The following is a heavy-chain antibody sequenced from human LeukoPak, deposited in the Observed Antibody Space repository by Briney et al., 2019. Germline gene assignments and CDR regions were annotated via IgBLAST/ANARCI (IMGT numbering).Heavy chain of an antibody. V-gene: IGHV5-51*01. CDR3: ARHSDISGWNCFDY. J-gene: IGHJ4*02. D-gene: IGHD6-19*01. CDR2: IYPGDSYT. CDR1: GYSLTNYW. Sequence: EALMLYFKCSGYSLTNYWLGSVRQMPGIGLECMGIIYPGDSYTRYSPSFQGQVTISAENSISTAYPQWSSLQASDTAMYYCARHSDISGWNCFDYWGQGTLVTVSS.